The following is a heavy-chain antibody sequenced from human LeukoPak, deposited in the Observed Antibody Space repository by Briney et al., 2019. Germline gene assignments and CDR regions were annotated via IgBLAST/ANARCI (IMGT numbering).Heavy chain of an antibody. CDR3: ARDHLGASHGVSRAFDI. CDR1: GGSLSSYY. Sequence: SETLSLTCTVSGGSLSSYYWSWIRQPPGKGLEWIGYIYYSGSTNYNPSLKSRVTISVDTSKNQFSLKLSSVTAADTAVYYCARDHLGASHGVSRAFDIWGQGTMVTVSS. D-gene: IGHD3-10*01. CDR2: IYYSGST. J-gene: IGHJ3*02. V-gene: IGHV4-59*01.